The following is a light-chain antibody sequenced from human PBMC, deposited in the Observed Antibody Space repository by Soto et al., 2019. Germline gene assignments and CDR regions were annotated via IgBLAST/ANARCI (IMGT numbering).Light chain of an antibody. J-gene: IGKJ4*01. CDR2: DAF. Sequence: EIVLTQSPATLSLSPGERATLSCRASQSVDSYLAWYQQKPGQAPRLLISDAFNRATGIPDRFSGSGSGTDFTLTISSLEPEDLAVYYCQQRSNWPLTFGGGAKVEIK. CDR3: QQRSNWPLT. V-gene: IGKV3-11*01. CDR1: QSVDSY.